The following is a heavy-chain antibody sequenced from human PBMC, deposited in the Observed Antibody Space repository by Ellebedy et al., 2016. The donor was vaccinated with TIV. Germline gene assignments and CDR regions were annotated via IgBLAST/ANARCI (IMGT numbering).Heavy chain of an antibody. D-gene: IGHD3-22*01. CDR2: IQPGDSET. Sequence: GESLKISXKGSGYSFITYWIGWVRQMPGKGLEWMGIIQPGDSETRYSPSFQGQFTISADKSISTAYLQWSSLKASDTAIYYCATYSSAYEIGEYFQHWGQGTLVTVSS. CDR1: GYSFITYW. CDR3: ATYSSAYEIGEYFQH. V-gene: IGHV5-51*01. J-gene: IGHJ1*01.